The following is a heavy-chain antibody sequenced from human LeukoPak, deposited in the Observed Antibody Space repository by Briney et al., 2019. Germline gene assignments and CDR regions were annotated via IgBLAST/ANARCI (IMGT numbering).Heavy chain of an antibody. Sequence: ASVKVSCKASGYTFTTYGITWVRQAPGQGLEWMGWVSAYSGDTDYAQSLQGRVTMTTDTSTNTAYMELTTLRSDDTAVYYCARVWYDSGNHLYFYYGLDVWGQGTTVTVSS. CDR1: GYTFTTYG. CDR3: ARVWYDSGNHLYFYYGLDV. CDR2: VSAYSGDT. V-gene: IGHV1-18*01. D-gene: IGHD6-19*01. J-gene: IGHJ6*02.